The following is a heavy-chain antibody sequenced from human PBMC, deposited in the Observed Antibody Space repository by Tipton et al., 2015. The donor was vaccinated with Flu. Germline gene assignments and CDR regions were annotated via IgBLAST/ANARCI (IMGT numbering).Heavy chain of an antibody. CDR1: GGSITSNIYY. V-gene: IGHV4-39*01. D-gene: IGHD3-10*01. CDR3: ARPGSSVGWYYLDH. J-gene: IGHJ4*02. Sequence: GLVKPSETLSLTCTVSGGSITSNIYYWGWIRQSPGKGLEWTGSMSYSGNTYKNPSLKSRVTISVDTSMNQFSLKLSSVTAADTAVYYCARPGSSVGWYYLDHWGQGTLVTVSS. CDR2: MSYSGNT.